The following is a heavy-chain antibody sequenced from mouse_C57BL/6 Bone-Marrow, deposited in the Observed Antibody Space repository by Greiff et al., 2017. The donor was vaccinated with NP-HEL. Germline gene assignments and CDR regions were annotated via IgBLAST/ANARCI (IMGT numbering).Heavy chain of an antibody. V-gene: IGHV6-6*01. Sequence: EVKLLESGGGLVQPGGSMKLSCAASGFTFSDAWMDWVRQSPEKGLEWVAEIRNKANNHATYYAESVKGRFTISRDDSKSSVYLQMNSLRAEDTGIYYCTPYYGKGAAMDYWGQGTSVTVSS. CDR3: TPYYGKGAAMDY. J-gene: IGHJ4*01. D-gene: IGHD2-10*01. CDR1: GFTFSDAW. CDR2: IRNKANNHAT.